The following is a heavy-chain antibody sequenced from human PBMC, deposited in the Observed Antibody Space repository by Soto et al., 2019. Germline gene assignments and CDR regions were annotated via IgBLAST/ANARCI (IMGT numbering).Heavy chain of an antibody. D-gene: IGHD2-15*01. Sequence: GESLKISCKGSGYSFTSYWISWVGQMPGKALEGMGRIDPSDSYTNYSPSFQGHVTISADKSISTAYLQWSSLKASDTAMYYCARRVARCSGGSCYHYYYYGMDVWGQGTTVTVSS. V-gene: IGHV5-10-1*01. J-gene: IGHJ6*02. CDR2: IDPSDSYT. CDR1: GYSFTSYW. CDR3: ARRVARCSGGSCYHYYYYGMDV.